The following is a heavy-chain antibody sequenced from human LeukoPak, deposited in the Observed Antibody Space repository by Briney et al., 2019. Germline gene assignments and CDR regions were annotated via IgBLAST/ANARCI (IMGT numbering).Heavy chain of an antibody. Sequence: SGGSLRLSCAASRFTFSRYEMNWVRQAPGKGLEWVSYISSSGSTIYYADSVKGRFTISRDNANNSLYLQMNSLRAEDTAVYYCARQQLVRGEYYYYYGMDVWGKGTTVTVSS. CDR3: ARQQLVRGEYYYYYGMDV. V-gene: IGHV3-48*03. J-gene: IGHJ6*04. CDR2: ISSSGSTI. CDR1: RFTFSRYE. D-gene: IGHD6-13*01.